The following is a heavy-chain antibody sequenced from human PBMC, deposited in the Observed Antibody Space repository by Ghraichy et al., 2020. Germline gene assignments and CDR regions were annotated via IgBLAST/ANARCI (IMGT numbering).Heavy chain of an antibody. CDR3: AKGWRDYYYYYGMDV. J-gene: IGHJ6*04. D-gene: IGHD5-24*01. CDR2: IWYDGSNK. Sequence: GGSLRLSCAASGFTFSSYGMHWVRQAPGKGLEWVAVIWYDGSNKYYADSVKGRFTISRDNSKNTLYLQMNSLRAEDTAVYYCAKGWRDYYYYYGMDVWGEGTTVTVSS. V-gene: IGHV3-33*06. CDR1: GFTFSSYG.